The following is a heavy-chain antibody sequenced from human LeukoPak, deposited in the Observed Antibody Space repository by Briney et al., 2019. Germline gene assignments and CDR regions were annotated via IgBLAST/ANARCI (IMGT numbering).Heavy chain of an antibody. CDR2: ISSSSSTI. CDR1: GFTFSGHS. V-gene: IGHV3-48*04. J-gene: IGHJ4*02. Sequence: GGSLRLSCAASGFTFSGHSMNWVRQAPGKGLEWVSYISSSSSTIYYADSVKGRFTISRDNAKNTLYLQMNSLRAEDTAVYYCATSRFYLESWGQGTLVTVSS. CDR3: ATSRFYLES.